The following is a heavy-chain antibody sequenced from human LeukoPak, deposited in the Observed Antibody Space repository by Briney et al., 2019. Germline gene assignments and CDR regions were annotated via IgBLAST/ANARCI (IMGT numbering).Heavy chain of an antibody. Sequence: ASVKVSCKASGYTFTGYYMHWVRQAPGQGLEWMGWINPNSGGTNYAQKLQGRVTMTRDTSISTAYMELSRLRSDDTAVYYCARELRSYSSGWYYFDYWGQGTLVTVSS. J-gene: IGHJ4*02. D-gene: IGHD6-19*01. CDR1: GYTFTGYY. CDR3: ARELRSYSSGWYYFDY. V-gene: IGHV1-2*02. CDR2: INPNSGGT.